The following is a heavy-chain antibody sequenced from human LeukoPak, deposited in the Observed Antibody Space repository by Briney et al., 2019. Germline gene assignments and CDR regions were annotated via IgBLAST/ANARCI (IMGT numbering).Heavy chain of an antibody. J-gene: IGHJ4*02. V-gene: IGHV3-21*01. Sequence: PGGSLRLSCAASGFTFSSYSMNWVRQAPGKGLEWVSSISSYNTYIFYADSVKGRFTISRDNAKNSLYLQMNSLRAEDTAVYYCARGLPYSIGGDPTGYWGQGTLVTVSS. CDR1: GFTFSSYS. D-gene: IGHD3-16*01. CDR2: ISSYNTYI. CDR3: ARGLPYSIGGDPTGY.